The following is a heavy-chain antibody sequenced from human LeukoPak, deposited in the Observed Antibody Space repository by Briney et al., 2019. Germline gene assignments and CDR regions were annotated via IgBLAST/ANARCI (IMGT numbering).Heavy chain of an antibody. Sequence: GGSLRLSCAASGFTLGSYAMSWVRQAPGKGLEWVSVISGGGVSAYYADSVKGRFTISRDNSKNTLLLQMNSLRAEDTAVYYCAKGDEPGNLLPYYWGQGTLVTVSS. J-gene: IGHJ4*02. D-gene: IGHD2-15*01. CDR2: ISGGGVSA. CDR3: AKGDEPGNLLPYY. CDR1: GFTLGSYA. V-gene: IGHV3-23*01.